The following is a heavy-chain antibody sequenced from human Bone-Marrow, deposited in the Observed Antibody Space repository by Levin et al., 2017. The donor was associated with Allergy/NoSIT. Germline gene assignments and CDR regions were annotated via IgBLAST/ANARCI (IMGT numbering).Heavy chain of an antibody. V-gene: IGHV3-33*01. CDR3: ARDSLATEFYFDS. Sequence: GESLSLTCAASGFTFSYYGMHWVRQAPGKGLEWVAFIWSDGNNKYYTDSVKGRFSISRDNSENTLYLQMSSLTAEDTAVYYCARDSLATEFYFDSWGQGTLVTVSS. J-gene: IGHJ4*02. CDR2: IWSDGNNK. D-gene: IGHD5-12*01. CDR1: GFTFSYYG.